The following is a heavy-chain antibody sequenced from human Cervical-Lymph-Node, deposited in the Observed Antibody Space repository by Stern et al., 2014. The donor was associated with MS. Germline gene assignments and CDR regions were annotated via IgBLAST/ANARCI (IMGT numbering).Heavy chain of an antibody. V-gene: IGHV4-39*01. D-gene: IGHD1-26*01. CDR3: VRPDIMGTIWN. J-gene: IGHJ4*02. CDR1: GGSITSSSYY. Sequence: QLVESGPGLVKPSETLSLTCTVSGGSITSSSYYWGWIRQPPGRGLEYIGTVYYTGSTFYDPSLQSRVTISVDTSKNQVALKLPSVTAADTAVYYCVRPDIMGTIWNWGQGTLVTVSS. CDR2: VYYTGST.